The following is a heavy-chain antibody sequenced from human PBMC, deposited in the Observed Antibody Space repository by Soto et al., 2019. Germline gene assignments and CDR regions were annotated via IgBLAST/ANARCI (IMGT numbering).Heavy chain of an antibody. V-gene: IGHV3-23*01. CDR3: AKAPIAAAGASYFDY. J-gene: IGHJ4*02. Sequence: GGSLRLSCAASGFTFSSYAMSWVRQAPGKGLEWVSAISGSGGSTYYADSVKGRFTISRDNSRNTLYLQMNSLRAEDTAVYYCAKAPIAAAGASYFDYWGQGTLVTVSS. CDR2: ISGSGGST. CDR1: GFTFSSYA. D-gene: IGHD6-13*01.